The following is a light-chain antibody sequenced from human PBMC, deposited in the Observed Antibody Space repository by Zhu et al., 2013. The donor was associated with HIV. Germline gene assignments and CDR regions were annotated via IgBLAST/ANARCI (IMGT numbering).Light chain of an antibody. CDR1: QSLLHSNGYNY. CDR2: MGS. CDR3: MQTLQTPPLFT. Sequence: DIVMTQSPLILPVTPGEPASMSCKSNQSLLHSNGYNYLDWYLQKPGQSPQLLIYMGSSRASGVLTGSVAVDQAQIFTLKISRVEAEDVGVYYCMQTLQTPPLFTFGPGTKVDVK. V-gene: IGKV2-28*01. J-gene: IGKJ3*01.